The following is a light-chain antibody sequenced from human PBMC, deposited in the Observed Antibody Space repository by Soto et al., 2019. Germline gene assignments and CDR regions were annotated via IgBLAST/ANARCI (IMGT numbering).Light chain of an antibody. CDR1: SGDIGSYNR. J-gene: IGLJ1*01. V-gene: IGLV2-11*01. CDR2: DVS. Sequence: QSALTQPASVSGSPGQSITISCTGTSGDIGSYNRVSWYQQHPGKAPKLMIYDVSKRPSGVPDRFSGSKSGNTASLTISGLQADDEADYYCCSYAGGFTYVFGTGTKVTVL. CDR3: CSYAGGFTYV.